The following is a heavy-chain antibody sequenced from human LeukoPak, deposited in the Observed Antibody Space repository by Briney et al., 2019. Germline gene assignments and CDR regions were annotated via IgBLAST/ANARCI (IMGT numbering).Heavy chain of an antibody. CDR3: AKGAGLYYYYMDV. V-gene: IGHV3-43D*03. J-gene: IGHJ6*03. D-gene: IGHD3-10*01. CDR1: GFTFDDYA. Sequence: PGGSLRLSCAASGFTFDDYAMHWVRQAPGKGLEWVSLISWDGGSTYYADSVKGRFTISRDNSKNSLYLQMNSLRAEDTALYYCAKGAGLYYYYMDVWGKGTTVTVSS. CDR2: ISWDGGST.